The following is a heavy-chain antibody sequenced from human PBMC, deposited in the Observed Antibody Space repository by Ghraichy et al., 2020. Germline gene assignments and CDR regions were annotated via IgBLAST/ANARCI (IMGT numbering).Heavy chain of an antibody. Sequence: ASVKVSCKASGYTFTSYDINWVRQATGQGLEWMGWMNPNSGNTGYAQKFQGRVTMTRNTSISTAYMELSSLRSEDTAVYYCARGYSYGNANYYYYYYMDVWGKGTTVTVSS. V-gene: IGHV1-8*01. CDR3: ARGYSYGNANYYYYYYMDV. J-gene: IGHJ6*03. CDR1: GYTFTSYD. CDR2: MNPNSGNT. D-gene: IGHD5-18*01.